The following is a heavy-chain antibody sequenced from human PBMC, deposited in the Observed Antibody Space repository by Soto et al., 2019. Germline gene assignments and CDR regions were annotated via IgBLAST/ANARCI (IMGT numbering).Heavy chain of an antibody. J-gene: IGHJ5*02. Sequence: SQTLSLTCAISGDSVSSNSAAWNWIRQSPSRGLEWLGRTYYRYKWYNDYAVSVKSRITINPDTSKNQFSLQLNSVTPEDTAVYYCARGWYYDFWSGRYWFDPWGQGTLVTVSS. CDR3: ARGWYYDFWSGRYWFDP. D-gene: IGHD3-3*01. CDR1: GDSVSSNSAA. V-gene: IGHV6-1*01. CDR2: TYYRYKWYN.